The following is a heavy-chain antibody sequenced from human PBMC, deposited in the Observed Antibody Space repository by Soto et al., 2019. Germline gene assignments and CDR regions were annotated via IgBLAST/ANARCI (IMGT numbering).Heavy chain of an antibody. D-gene: IGHD6-19*01. CDR3: AIDRSYSSDWAVTPFDY. V-gene: IGHV3-23*01. J-gene: IGHJ4*02. CDR1: GSTFSNFA. Sequence: EMQLLESGGGLVQPGGSLRLSCAVSGSTFSNFAMSWVRQAPGKGLEWVALISGSGASTSYADSAKGRFTVSRDNSKNKLYLKMNTLRADDTAVYYCAIDRSYSSDWAVTPFDYWGQGTLVTVSS. CDR2: ISGSGAST.